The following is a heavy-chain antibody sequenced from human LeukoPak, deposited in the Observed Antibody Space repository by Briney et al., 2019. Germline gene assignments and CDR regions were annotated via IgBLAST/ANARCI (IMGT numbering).Heavy chain of an antibody. Sequence: GRSLRLSCAASGFTFSSYGMHWVRQAPGKGLEWVAVISYDGSNKYYADSVKGRFTISRDNSKNTPYLQMNSLRAEDTAVYYCAKGGEIDASPIDWYFDLWGRGTLVTVSP. CDR3: AKGGEIDASPIDWYFDL. D-gene: IGHD2-2*01. V-gene: IGHV3-30*18. CDR2: ISYDGSNK. CDR1: GFTFSSYG. J-gene: IGHJ2*01.